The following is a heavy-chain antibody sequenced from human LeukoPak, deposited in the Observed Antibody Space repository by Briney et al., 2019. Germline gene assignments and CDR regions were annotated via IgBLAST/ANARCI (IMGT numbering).Heavy chain of an antibody. D-gene: IGHD6-13*01. Sequence: SETLSLTCTVSGGSISSSSYDSGWIRQPPGKGLEWIGSIYYSGSTYYNPSLKSRVTISVDTSKNQFSLKLSSVTAADTAVYYCARLMAAADDYWGQGTLVTVSS. CDR2: IYYSGST. J-gene: IGHJ4*02. CDR3: ARLMAAADDY. V-gene: IGHV4-39*01. CDR1: GGSISSSSYD.